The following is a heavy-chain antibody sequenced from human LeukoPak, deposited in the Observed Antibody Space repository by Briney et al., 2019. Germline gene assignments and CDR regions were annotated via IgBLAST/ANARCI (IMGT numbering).Heavy chain of an antibody. CDR2: ISWNSGSI. J-gene: IGHJ6*02. Sequence: GRSLRLSCAASGFTFDDYAMHWVRQAPGKGLEWVSGISWNSGSIGYADSVKGRFTISRDNAKNSLYLQMNSLRAEDTALYYCAKGTYYYYGMDVWGQGTTVTVSS. V-gene: IGHV3-9*01. CDR3: AKGTYYYYGMDV. CDR1: GFTFDDYA.